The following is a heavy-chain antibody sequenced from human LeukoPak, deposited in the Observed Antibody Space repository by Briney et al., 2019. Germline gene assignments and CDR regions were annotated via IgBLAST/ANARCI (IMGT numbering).Heavy chain of an antibody. CDR2: ISGSGGST. J-gene: IGHJ4*02. CDR1: GFTFSSYA. D-gene: IGHD3-22*01. V-gene: IGHV3-23*01. Sequence: PGGSLRPSCAASGFTFSSYAMSWVRQAPGKGLEWVSAISGSGGSTYYADSVKGRFTISRDNSKNTLYLQMNSLRAEDTAVYYCAKDPAHYYDSSGYSDYWGQGTLVTVSS. CDR3: AKDPAHYYDSSGYSDY.